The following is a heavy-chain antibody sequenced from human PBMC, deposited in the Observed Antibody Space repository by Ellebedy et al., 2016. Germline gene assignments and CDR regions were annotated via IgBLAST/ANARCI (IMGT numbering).Heavy chain of an antibody. J-gene: IGHJ4*02. CDR1: GFTFDDYA. CDR2: ISWDSGSI. CDR3: AKDAVANIAVHGTLNYFDY. Sequence: GGSLRLSCAASGFTFDDYAMHWVRQAPGKGLEWVPGISWDSGSIAYADSVKGRFTISRDNAKNSLYLQMNSLRAEDTVFYYCAKDAVANIAVHGTLNYFDYWGQGTLVTVSS. D-gene: IGHD6-19*01. V-gene: IGHV3-9*01.